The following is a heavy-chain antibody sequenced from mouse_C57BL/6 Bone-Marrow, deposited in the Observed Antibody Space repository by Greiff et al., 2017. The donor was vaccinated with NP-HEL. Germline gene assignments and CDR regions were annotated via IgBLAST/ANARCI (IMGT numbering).Heavy chain of an antibody. CDR2: INPNNGGT. Sequence: EVHLVESGPELVKPGASVKMSCKASGYTFTDYNMHWVKQSHGKSLEWIGYINPNNGGTSYNQKFKGKATLTVNKSSSTAYMELRSLTSEDSAVYYCARGDYGSPWYFDVWGTGTTVTVSS. V-gene: IGHV1-22*01. CDR1: GYTFTDYN. D-gene: IGHD1-1*01. J-gene: IGHJ1*03. CDR3: ARGDYGSPWYFDV.